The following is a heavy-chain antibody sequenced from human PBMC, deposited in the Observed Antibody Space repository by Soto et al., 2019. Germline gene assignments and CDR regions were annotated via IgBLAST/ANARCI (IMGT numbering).Heavy chain of an antibody. Sequence: ASVKVSCNASGGTFSSYAISWVRQAPGQGLEWMGGIIPIFGTANYAQKFQGRVTITADESTSTAYMELSSLRSEDTAVYYCAVLGIAARLVAFDIWGQGTMVTVSS. D-gene: IGHD6-6*01. CDR2: IIPIFGTA. CDR1: GGTFSSYA. V-gene: IGHV1-69*13. CDR3: AVLGIAARLVAFDI. J-gene: IGHJ3*02.